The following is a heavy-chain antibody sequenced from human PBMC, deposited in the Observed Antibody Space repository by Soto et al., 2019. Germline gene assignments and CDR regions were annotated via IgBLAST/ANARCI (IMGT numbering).Heavy chain of an antibody. D-gene: IGHD3-10*01. CDR2: ISYDGSIK. CDR1: GFTFSSHS. Sequence: QVQLVESGGGVAQPGRSRRLSCAASGFTFSSHSIQWVRQAPGKGLEWVAVISYDGSIKYYADSVKGRFTISRDNSKNTAYLQMNSLRAEDTAVFYCAREWSTSGDLDYWGQGTLVIVSS. V-gene: IGHV3-30-3*01. J-gene: IGHJ4*02. CDR3: AREWSTSGDLDY.